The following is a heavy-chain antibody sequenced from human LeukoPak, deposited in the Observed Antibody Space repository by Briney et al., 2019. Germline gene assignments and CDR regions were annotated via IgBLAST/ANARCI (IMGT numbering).Heavy chain of an antibody. CDR3: WVVPAATPAGAFDI. J-gene: IGHJ3*02. CDR2: ISGSGGST. D-gene: IGHD2-2*01. V-gene: IGHV3-23*01. Sequence: GGSLRLSCAASGFTFSSYAMSWVRQAPGKGLEWVSAISGSGGSTYYADSVKGRLTISRDNSKNTLYLQMNSLRAEDTAVYYCWVVPAATPAGAFDIWGQGTMVTVSS. CDR1: GFTFSSYA.